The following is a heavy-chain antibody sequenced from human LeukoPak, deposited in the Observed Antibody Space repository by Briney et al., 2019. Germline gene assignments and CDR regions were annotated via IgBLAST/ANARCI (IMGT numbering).Heavy chain of an antibody. D-gene: IGHD3-10*01. V-gene: IGHV3-7*01. Sequence: GGSLRLSCAASGFTFSSSWMSWVRQVPGRGLEWVANIKHDGSERYHVDSVRGRFTISRDNAKNSLYLQMNSLRAEDTAVYYCARDGEGYYGSGRTPAYGMDVWGQGTTVTVSS. J-gene: IGHJ6*02. CDR3: ARDGEGYYGSGRTPAYGMDV. CDR2: IKHDGSER. CDR1: GFTFSSSW.